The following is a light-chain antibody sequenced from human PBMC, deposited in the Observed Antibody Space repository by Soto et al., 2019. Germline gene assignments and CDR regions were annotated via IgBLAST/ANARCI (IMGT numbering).Light chain of an antibody. CDR1: QSLLYSSDNRNY. V-gene: IGKV4-1*01. Sequence: DIVMTQSPDSLAVSLGGWAAINCKSSQSLLYSSDNRNYLAWYQQKPGQPPKLLIYWASTRESGVPDRFTGSGSGTDFTLSITSLQAEDVAVYYCHQYYSLPYNFGQGTKLEIK. CDR3: HQYYSLPYN. J-gene: IGKJ2*01. CDR2: WAS.